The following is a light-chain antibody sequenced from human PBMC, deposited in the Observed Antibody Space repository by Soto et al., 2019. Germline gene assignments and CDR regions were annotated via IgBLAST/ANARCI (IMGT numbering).Light chain of an antibody. CDR3: QQSYSIPT. Sequence: DIQMTQSPSSLSASVGDRVTITCRASQSISTYLNWYQKRPGRAPKLLIYATSGLQTGVPSRFSGSGSGTDFTLTISSLQPEDFATYYGQQSYSIPTFGQGTKLEI. V-gene: IGKV1-39*01. CDR1: QSISTY. J-gene: IGKJ2*01. CDR2: ATS.